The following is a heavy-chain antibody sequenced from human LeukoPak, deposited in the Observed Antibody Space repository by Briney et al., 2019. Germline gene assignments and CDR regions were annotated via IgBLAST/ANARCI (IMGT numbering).Heavy chain of an antibody. CDR3: ARATWDPNYYYYMDV. J-gene: IGHJ6*03. V-gene: IGHV3-21*01. D-gene: IGHD1-26*01. CDR1: RFTFSSYV. Sequence: GGSLRLSRAASRFTFSSYVMKWVRQVPGKGLEWVTSISTSSSYIYYADSVKGRFTISRDNAKNSLYLQMNSLRAEDTAVYYCARATWDPNYYYYMDVWGKGTTVTISS. CDR2: ISTSSSYI.